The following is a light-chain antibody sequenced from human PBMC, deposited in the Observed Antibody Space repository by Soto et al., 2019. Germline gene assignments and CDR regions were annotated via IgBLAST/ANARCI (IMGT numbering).Light chain of an antibody. CDR3: GSWDSSLSAYV. V-gene: IGLV1-44*01. CDR1: SSNIGSNT. Sequence: QSVLTQPPSASVTPGQRVTVSCSGSSSNIGSNTVNWYQQLPGTAPKLLMYSNHQRPSGVPDRFSGSKSGTSATLGITGFQTGDEADYYCGSWDSSLSAYVFGTGTKVTVL. CDR2: SNH. J-gene: IGLJ1*01.